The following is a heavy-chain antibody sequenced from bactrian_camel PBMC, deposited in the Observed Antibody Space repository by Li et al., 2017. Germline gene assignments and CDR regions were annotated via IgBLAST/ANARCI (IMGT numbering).Heavy chain of an antibody. V-gene: IGHV3S63*01. CDR1: GFTFDVRD. Sequence: HVQLVESGGGSVQAGETLRLSCTHSGFTFDVRDIGWYRQAPGEECEVVSTIVSDGRTYYQDSLKGRFTVSRDNAKNTLSLLMNNPINEDTAVYYCAAAYHNTGWAAVYWGQGTQVTVS. CDR2: TIVSDGRT. D-gene: IGHD5*01. CDR3: AAAYHNTGWAAVY. J-gene: IGHJ4*01.